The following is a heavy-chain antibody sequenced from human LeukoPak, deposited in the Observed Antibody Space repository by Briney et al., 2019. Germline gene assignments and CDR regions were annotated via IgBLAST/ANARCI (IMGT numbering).Heavy chain of an antibody. Sequence: GGSLRPSCAASGFTFSNHAMHWVRQAPGKGLEWVTLVWYDGNRKYYADSVKGRFTISRDNSKNSVYLQLNSLRPEDTAMYYCVSMVRGIGYWGQGTLVTVSS. CDR3: VSMVRGIGY. CDR2: VWYDGNRK. D-gene: IGHD3-10*01. CDR1: GFTFSNHA. V-gene: IGHV3-30*02. J-gene: IGHJ4*02.